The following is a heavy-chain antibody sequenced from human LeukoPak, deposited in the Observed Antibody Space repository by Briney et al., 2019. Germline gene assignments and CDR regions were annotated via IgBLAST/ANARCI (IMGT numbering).Heavy chain of an antibody. D-gene: IGHD6-13*01. CDR1: GGPFSGYY. J-gene: IGHJ4*02. CDR2: INHSGNT. CDR3: ARVYSDSWPGYYFDN. Sequence: SETLSLTCGVYGGPFSGYYWSWIRQPPEKGLEWIGEINHSGNTNYNPSLKSRVTISADTSKNQFSLKLSCVTAADTAVYYCARVYSDSWPGYYFDNWGQGTLVTVSS. V-gene: IGHV4-34*01.